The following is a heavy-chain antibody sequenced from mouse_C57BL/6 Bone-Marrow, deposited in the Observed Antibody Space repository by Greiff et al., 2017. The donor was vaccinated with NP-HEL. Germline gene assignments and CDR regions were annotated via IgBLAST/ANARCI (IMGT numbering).Heavy chain of an antibody. J-gene: IGHJ2*01. Sequence: VQLQQSGAELVRPGASVTLSCKASGYTFTDYEMHWVKQTPVHGLEWIGAIDPETGGTAYNQKFKGKAILTADESSSTAYMELRSLTSEDSAVYYCTRDGYDDYWGQGTTLTVSS. CDR3: TRDGYDDY. D-gene: IGHD2-2*01. CDR2: IDPETGGT. CDR1: GYTFTDYE. V-gene: IGHV1-15*01.